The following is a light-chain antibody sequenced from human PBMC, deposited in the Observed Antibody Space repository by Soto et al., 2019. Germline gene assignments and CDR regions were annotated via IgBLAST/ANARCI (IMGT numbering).Light chain of an antibody. J-gene: IGKJ2*01. CDR1: QSIGYS. V-gene: IGKV3-15*01. Sequence: EIVMTQSPDTLSVSPGERVTLSCRASQSIGYSLAWYQQKPGQAPRLLIQGASNRATGIPVRFSGSGSGTEFTLTISSLQSEDFAVYYCQQYKNWYTFGQGTKLEIK. CDR3: QQYKNWYT. CDR2: GAS.